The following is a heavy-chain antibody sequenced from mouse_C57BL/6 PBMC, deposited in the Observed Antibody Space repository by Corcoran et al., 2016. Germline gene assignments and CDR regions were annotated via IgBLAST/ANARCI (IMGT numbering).Heavy chain of an antibody. CDR2: IYPGSGNT. V-gene: IGHV1-66*01. J-gene: IGHJ4*01. CDR1: GYSFTSYY. CDR3: ARSDYGSSYLMDY. Sequence: QVQLQQSGPELVKPGASVKISCKASGYSFTSYYIHWVKQRPGQGLEWIGWIYPGSGNTKYNEKFKGKATLTADTSSSTAYMQLSGLTSEDSAVYYCARSDYGSSYLMDYWGQGTSVTVSS. D-gene: IGHD1-1*01.